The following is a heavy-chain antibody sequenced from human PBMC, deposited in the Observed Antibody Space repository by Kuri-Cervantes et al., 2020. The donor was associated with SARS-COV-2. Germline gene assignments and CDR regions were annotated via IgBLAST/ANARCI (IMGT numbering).Heavy chain of an antibody. J-gene: IGHJ4*02. Sequence: KVSCKGSGYSFTSYWIGWVRQMPGKGLEWMGIIHPDDSDTRYSPSFQGQVTISADKSINTAYLQWSSLKASDTAMYYCSTQGTHGDYWGQGTLVTVSS. CDR1: GYSFTSYW. CDR3: STQGTHGDY. V-gene: IGHV5-51*01. CDR2: IHPDDSDT.